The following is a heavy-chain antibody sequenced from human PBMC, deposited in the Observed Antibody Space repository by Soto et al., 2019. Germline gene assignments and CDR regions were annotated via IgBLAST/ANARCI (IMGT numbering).Heavy chain of an antibody. Sequence: SETLSLTCRVSCGSISGFYCTLIRQPPGNGLEWIGYIHDSGSTNYNPALESRVSISVDTSKNELSLKLRSVTAADTAMYYCARVVRDSWSGLTTNNWLDPFGQRTLVTFSS. J-gene: IGHJ5*02. CDR2: IHDSGST. V-gene: IGHV4-59*01. CDR1: CGSISGFY. D-gene: IGHD3-3*01. CDR3: ARVVRDSWSGLTTNNWLDP.